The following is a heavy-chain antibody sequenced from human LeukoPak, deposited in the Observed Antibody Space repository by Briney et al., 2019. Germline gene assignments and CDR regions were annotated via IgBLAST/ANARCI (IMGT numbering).Heavy chain of an antibody. Sequence: PGRSLRLSCAASGFTFSSYGMHWVRQAPGKGLEWVAVTSYDGSNKYYADSVKGRFTISRDNSKNTLYLQMNSLRAEDTAVYYCAREAAAGYGMDVWGQGTLVTVSS. CDR2: TSYDGSNK. J-gene: IGHJ6*02. V-gene: IGHV3-30*03. CDR3: AREAAAGYGMDV. D-gene: IGHD6-13*01. CDR1: GFTFSSYG.